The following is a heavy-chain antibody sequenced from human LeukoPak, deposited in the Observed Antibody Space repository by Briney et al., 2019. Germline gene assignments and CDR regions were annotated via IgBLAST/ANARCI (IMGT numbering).Heavy chain of an antibody. J-gene: IGHJ5*02. D-gene: IGHD2-2*01. V-gene: IGHV1-69*05. CDR2: IIPIFGTA. Sequence: SVKVSCKASGGTFSSYAITWVRQAPGQGLEWMGGIIPIFGTANYAQKFQGRATITTDESTSTAYMELSSLRSEDTAVYYCARGGKIPAAALYNWFDPWGQGTLVTVSS. CDR1: GGTFSSYA. CDR3: ARGGKIPAAALYNWFDP.